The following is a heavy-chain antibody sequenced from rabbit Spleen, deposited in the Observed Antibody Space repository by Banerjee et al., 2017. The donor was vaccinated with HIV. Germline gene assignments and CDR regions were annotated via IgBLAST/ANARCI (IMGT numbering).Heavy chain of an antibody. CDR1: GFTLSSYW. D-gene: IGHD1-1*01. J-gene: IGHJ4*01. V-gene: IGHV1S45*01. CDR2: IDAGSSGSA. CDR3: ARDLVTVIGWNFNL. Sequence: EESGGDLVKPEGSLPLTCTASGFTLSSYWICWVRQAPGKGLEWIACIDAGSSGSASYASWAKGRFTISKTSSTTVTLQMTSLTAADTATYFCARDLVTVIGWNFNLWGPGTLVTVS.